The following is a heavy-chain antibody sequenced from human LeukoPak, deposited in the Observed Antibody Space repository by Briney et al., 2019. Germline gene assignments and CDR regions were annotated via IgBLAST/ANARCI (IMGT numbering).Heavy chain of an antibody. Sequence: PSETLSLTSTVSGGSISSSSYHWGWIRQPPGKGLEWIGSMYYSGSTYYNPSLKSRVTVSVDTSKNQFSLNLSSVTAADTAVYYCARISIVVVPAYFDYWGQGTLVTVSS. V-gene: IGHV4-39*01. CDR2: MYYSGST. CDR1: GGSISSSSYH. CDR3: ARISIVVVPAYFDY. J-gene: IGHJ4*02. D-gene: IGHD2-2*01.